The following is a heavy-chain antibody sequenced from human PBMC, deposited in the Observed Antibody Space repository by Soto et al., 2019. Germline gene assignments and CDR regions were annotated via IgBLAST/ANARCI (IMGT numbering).Heavy chain of an antibody. CDR3: ARGFSAGKGSPPDF. D-gene: IGHD6-13*01. Sequence: EVQLLESGGGLVQPGESLRLSCAASGFTFSTYAMSWVRQAPGKGLEWVAGTGGLETDTYYADSVRGRFTISRDNSRSTLVLQMTSLRADDTAVYYCARGFSAGKGSPPDFWGQGSLVTVSS. V-gene: IGHV3-23*01. CDR2: TGGLETDT. J-gene: IGHJ4*02. CDR1: GFTFSTYA.